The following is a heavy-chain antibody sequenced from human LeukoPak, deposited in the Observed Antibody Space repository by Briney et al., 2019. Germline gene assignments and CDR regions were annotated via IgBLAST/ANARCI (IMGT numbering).Heavy chain of an antibody. CDR2: IVVGSGNT. V-gene: IGHV1-58*01. J-gene: IGHJ4*02. CDR3: AAVPYYDFWSGYYTCGY. CDR1: GFTFTSSA. D-gene: IGHD3-3*01. Sequence: SVKVSCKASGFTFTSSAVQWVRQARGQRFEWIGWIVVGSGNTNYAQKFQERVTITRDMSTSTAYMELSSLRSEDTAVYYCAAVPYYDFWSGYYTCGYWGQGTLVTVSS.